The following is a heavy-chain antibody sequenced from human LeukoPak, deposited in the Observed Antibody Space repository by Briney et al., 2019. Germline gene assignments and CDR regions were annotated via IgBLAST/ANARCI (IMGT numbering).Heavy chain of an antibody. Sequence: SETLSLTCTVSGGSISSSSYYWGWIRQPPGKGLEWIGSIYYSGSTYYNPSLKSRVTISVDTSKNQFSLKLSSVTAADTAVYYCARGSPPTFYDSWGGYLQIGAPETVDVWGKGTTVTVSS. J-gene: IGHJ6*04. CDR3: ARGSPPTFYDSWGGYLQIGAPETVDV. CDR1: GGSISSSSYY. V-gene: IGHV4-39*07. CDR2: IYYSGST. D-gene: IGHD3-3*01.